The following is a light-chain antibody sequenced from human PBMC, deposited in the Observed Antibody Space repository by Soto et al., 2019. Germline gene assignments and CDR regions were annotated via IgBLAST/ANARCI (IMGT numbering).Light chain of an antibody. V-gene: IGKV1-39*01. J-gene: IGKJ1*01. CDR3: QQSYSSPQT. Sequence: DIQMTQSPSSLSASVGDRVTITCRASQSISSYLNWYQHKPGKAPKLLIYAASSLQSGVPSRFSGSGSGTDFILTISSLQPEDFATYYCQQSYSSPQTFGQGTKVDIK. CDR1: QSISSY. CDR2: AAS.